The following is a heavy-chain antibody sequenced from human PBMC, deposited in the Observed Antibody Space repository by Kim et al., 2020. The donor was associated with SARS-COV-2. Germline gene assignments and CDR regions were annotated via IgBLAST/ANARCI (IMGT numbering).Heavy chain of an antibody. CDR1: GFTFGDYA. V-gene: IGHV3-49*04. CDR3: TRDGAGYSRALDY. CDR2: IRSKAYGGTT. Sequence: GGSLRLSCTASGFTFGDYAMSWVRQAPGKGLEWVGFIRSKAYGGTTEYAASVKGRFTISRDDYKSIAYLQMNSLKTEDTAVYYCTRDGAGYSRALDYWGQGTLVTVSS. D-gene: IGHD6-13*01. J-gene: IGHJ4*02.